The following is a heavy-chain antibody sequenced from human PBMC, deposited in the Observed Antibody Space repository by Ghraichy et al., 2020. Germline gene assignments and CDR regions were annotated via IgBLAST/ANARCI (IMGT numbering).Heavy chain of an antibody. CDR1: GFTFSSYW. Sequence: GGSLRLSCAASGFTFSSYWMSWVRQAPGKGLEWVANIKQDGSEKYYVDSVKGRFTISRDNAKNSLYLQMNSLRAEDTAVYYCARDSFSSSYSTVLLDFYYYYYMDVWGKGTTVTVSS. D-gene: IGHD6-13*01. V-gene: IGHV3-7*03. CDR2: IKQDGSEK. J-gene: IGHJ6*03. CDR3: ARDSFSSSYSTVLLDFYYYYYMDV.